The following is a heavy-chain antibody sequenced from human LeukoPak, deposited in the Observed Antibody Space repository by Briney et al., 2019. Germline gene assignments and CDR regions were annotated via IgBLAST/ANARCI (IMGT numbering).Heavy chain of an antibody. D-gene: IGHD5-12*01. Sequence: GGSLRLSCAASGFTFSSYVMSWVRQAPGKGLEWVSAISRGGGTTYYADSVKGRFTISRDNSKNTLYLQMTSLRAEDTAVYYCAKTTRAYSNYDSPFDYWGQGTLVTVSS. CDR3: AKTTRAYSNYDSPFDY. J-gene: IGHJ4*02. V-gene: IGHV3-23*01. CDR2: ISRGGGTT. CDR1: GFTFSSYV.